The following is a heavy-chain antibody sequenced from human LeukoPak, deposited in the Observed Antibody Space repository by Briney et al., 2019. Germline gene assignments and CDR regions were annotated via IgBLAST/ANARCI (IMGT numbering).Heavy chain of an antibody. J-gene: IGHJ4*02. CDR2: MNQDGGEK. CDR3: ATGRSCTTCYLPDY. D-gene: IGHD2-2*01. V-gene: IGHV3-7*01. CDR1: GFTFSNNW. Sequence: PGGSLRLSCAVSGFTFSNNWMTWVRQAPGKGLEWVANMNQDGGEKYYVDSVKGRLTISRDNAKNSLYLQMNSLRAEDTAVYHCATGRSCTTCYLPDYWGQGTLVTVSS.